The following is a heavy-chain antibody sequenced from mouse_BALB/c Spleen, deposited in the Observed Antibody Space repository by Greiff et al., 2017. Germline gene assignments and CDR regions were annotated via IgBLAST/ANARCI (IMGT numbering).Heavy chain of an antibody. D-gene: IGHD1-1*01. Sequence: VKLVESGPGLVAPSQSLSITCTVSGFSLTDYGVSWIRQPPGKGLEWLGVIWGGGSTYYNSALKSRLSISKDNSKSQVFLKMNSLQTDDTAMYYCAKGGITTVGAMDYWGQGTSVTVSS. CDR2: IWGGGST. CDR3: AKGGITTVGAMDY. CDR1: GFSLTDYG. J-gene: IGHJ4*01. V-gene: IGHV2-6-5*01.